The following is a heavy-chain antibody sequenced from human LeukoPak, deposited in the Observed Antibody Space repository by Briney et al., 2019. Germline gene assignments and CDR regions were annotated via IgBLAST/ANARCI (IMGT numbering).Heavy chain of an antibody. CDR3: TRLPYCSSTSCYNYFDY. CDR1: GFTFSGSA. V-gene: IGHV3-73*01. Sequence: PGGSLRLSCAASGFTFSGSAMHWVRQASGKGLEWVGRIRSKANSYATAYAASVKGRFTISRDDSKNTAYLQMNSLKTEDTAVYYCTRLPYCSSTSCYNYFDYWGQGTLVTVSS. CDR2: IRSKANSYAT. J-gene: IGHJ4*02. D-gene: IGHD2-2*02.